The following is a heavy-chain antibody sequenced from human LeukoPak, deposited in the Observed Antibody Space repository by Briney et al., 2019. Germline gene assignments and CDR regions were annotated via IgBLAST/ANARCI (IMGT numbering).Heavy chain of an antibody. D-gene: IGHD3-10*01. CDR1: GFTFSSYS. Sequence: GGSLRLSCAASGFTFSSYSMNWVRQAPGKGLEWVSSISLSSTYIFYADSVKGRFIVSRDNAKNSLYLQMNSLGAEDTAVYYCARDHEEGNYGMDVWGQGTTVTVS. CDR3: ARDHEEGNYGMDV. CDR2: ISLSSTYI. J-gene: IGHJ6*02. V-gene: IGHV3-21*01.